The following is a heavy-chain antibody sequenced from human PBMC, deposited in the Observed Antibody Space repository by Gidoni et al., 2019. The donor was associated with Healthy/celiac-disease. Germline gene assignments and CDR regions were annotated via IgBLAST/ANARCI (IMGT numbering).Heavy chain of an antibody. J-gene: IGHJ4*02. V-gene: IGHV4-38-2*02. CDR3: ARDSPPVSSKYQLLPIVVVTAGFDY. CDR2: IYHSGST. D-gene: IGHD2-21*02. CDR1: GYSISSGYY. Sequence: QVQLQESGPGLVKPSETLSLTCAVSGYSISSGYYWGWIRQPPGKGLEWIGSIYHSGSTYYNPSLKSRVTISVDTSKNQFSLKLSSVTAADTAVYYCARDSPPVSSKYQLLPIVVVTAGFDYWGQGTLVTVSS.